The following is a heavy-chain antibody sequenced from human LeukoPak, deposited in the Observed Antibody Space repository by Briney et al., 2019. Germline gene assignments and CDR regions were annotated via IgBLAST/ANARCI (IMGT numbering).Heavy chain of an antibody. CDR2: IIPIFGTA. CDR1: GYTFTSYY. Sequence: AASVKVSCKASGYTFTSYYMHWVRQAPGQGLEWMGGIIPIFGTANYAQKFQGRVTITADESTSTAYMELSSLRSEDTAVYYCARERRNYYDSSGYYQRTTGYYFDYWGQGTLVTVSS. J-gene: IGHJ4*02. CDR3: ARERRNYYDSSGYYQRTTGYYFDY. V-gene: IGHV1-69*13. D-gene: IGHD3-22*01.